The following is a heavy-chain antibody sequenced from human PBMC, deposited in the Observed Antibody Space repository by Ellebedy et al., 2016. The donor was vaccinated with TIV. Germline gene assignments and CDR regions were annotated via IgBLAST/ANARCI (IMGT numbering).Heavy chain of an antibody. J-gene: IGHJ4*02. Sequence: ASVKVSCKASGYTFTSYGIHWVRQAPGQGLHWMGWISTYNGNTDYPQRFQGRVTMTTDTSTSTAYMELRSLRSDDTAIFYCAREVGPAAGTDFWGQGTLVTVSS. CDR2: ISTYNGNT. D-gene: IGHD6-13*01. V-gene: IGHV1-18*04. CDR3: AREVGPAAGTDF. CDR1: GYTFTSYG.